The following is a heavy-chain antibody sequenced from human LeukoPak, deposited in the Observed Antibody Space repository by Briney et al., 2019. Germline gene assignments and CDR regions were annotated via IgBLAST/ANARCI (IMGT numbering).Heavy chain of an antibody. V-gene: IGHV4-34*01. CDR3: ARDLSRPFDY. CDR2: INHSGST. Sequence: SETLSLTCAVYGGSFSGYYWSWIRQPPGKGLEWIGEINHSGSTNYNPSLKSRVTISVDTSKNQFSLELSSVTAADTAVYYCARDLSRPFDYWGQGTLVTVSS. CDR1: GGSFSGYY. J-gene: IGHJ4*02.